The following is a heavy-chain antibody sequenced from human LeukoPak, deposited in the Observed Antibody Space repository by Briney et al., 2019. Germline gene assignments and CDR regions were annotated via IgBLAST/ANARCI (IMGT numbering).Heavy chain of an antibody. J-gene: IGHJ3*02. CDR1: GGSISSYY. V-gene: IGHV4-59*08. CDR2: IYYSGSI. CDR3: ARLSPLNPGYYYDRGAFDI. D-gene: IGHD3-22*01. Sequence: TSETLSLTCAVYGGSISSYYWSWIRQPPGKGLEWIGYIYYSGSINYNPSLKSRVTISVDTSKNQFSLKLSSVTAADTAVYYCARLSPLNPGYYYDRGAFDIWGQGTMVTVSS.